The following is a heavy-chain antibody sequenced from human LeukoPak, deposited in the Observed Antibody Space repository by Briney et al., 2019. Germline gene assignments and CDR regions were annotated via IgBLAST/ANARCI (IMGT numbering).Heavy chain of an antibody. CDR3: ARDDGDYVFDY. CDR1: GGSISSGGYY. J-gene: IGHJ4*02. V-gene: IGHV4-61*08. Sequence: SETLSLTCTVSGGSISSGGYYWSWIRQHPGKGLEWIGYIYYSGSTNYNPSLKSRVTISVDTSKNQFSLKLSSVTAADTAVYYCARDDGDYVFDYWGQGTLVTVSS. CDR2: IYYSGST. D-gene: IGHD4-17*01.